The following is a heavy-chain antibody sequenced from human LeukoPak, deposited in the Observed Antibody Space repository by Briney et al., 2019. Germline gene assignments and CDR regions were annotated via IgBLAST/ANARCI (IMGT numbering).Heavy chain of an antibody. D-gene: IGHD6-13*01. Sequence: ASVKVSCKASGYTFTSYGISWVRRAPGQGLEWMGWISAYNGNTNYAQKLQGRVTMTTDTSTSTAYMELRSLRSDDTAVYYCARVTAAGREEYYFDYWGQGTLVTVSS. J-gene: IGHJ4*02. CDR3: ARVTAAGREEYYFDY. CDR2: ISAYNGNT. CDR1: GYTFTSYG. V-gene: IGHV1-18*04.